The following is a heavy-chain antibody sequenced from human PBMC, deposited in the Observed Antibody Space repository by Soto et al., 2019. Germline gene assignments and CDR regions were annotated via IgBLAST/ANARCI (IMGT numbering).Heavy chain of an antibody. D-gene: IGHD3-10*01. Sequence: QVQLVESGGGVVQPGRSLRLSCVTSGFPFNSYGMHWVRQAPGKGLEWLAIIWYDGSNKYYADSVKGRFTISRDNSENTVSLQMDSLRAEDTAVYYCARDGGFGQNRAWWFYLWGRGTLVTVSS. CDR2: IWYDGSNK. J-gene: IGHJ2*01. CDR1: GFPFNSYG. CDR3: ARDGGFGQNRAWWFYL. V-gene: IGHV3-33*01.